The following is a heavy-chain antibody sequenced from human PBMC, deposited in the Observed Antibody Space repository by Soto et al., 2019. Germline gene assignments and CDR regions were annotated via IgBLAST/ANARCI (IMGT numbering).Heavy chain of an antibody. Sequence: ASVKVSCKASGYTFTGYYMHWVRQAPGQGLEWMGWINPNSGGTNYAQKFQGWVTMTRDTSISTAYMELSRLRSDDTAVYYRARGMEYYYGSGNYYYYYYMDVWGKGTTVTVSS. CDR2: INPNSGGT. CDR3: ARGMEYYYGSGNYYYYYYMDV. CDR1: GYTFTGYY. J-gene: IGHJ6*03. D-gene: IGHD3-10*01. V-gene: IGHV1-2*04.